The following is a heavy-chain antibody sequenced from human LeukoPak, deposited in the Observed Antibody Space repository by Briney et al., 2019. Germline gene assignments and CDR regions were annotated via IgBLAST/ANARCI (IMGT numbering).Heavy chain of an antibody. CDR3: AKGLNYYDGSGYPS. J-gene: IGHJ4*02. D-gene: IGHD3-22*01. CDR1: GFTFSRYG. Sequence: GGSLRLSCAASGFTFSRYGMHWVRQTPGKGLEWVTFIYYDGSEKYYADSVRGRFTISRDNSKNTLYLQMNSLRAEDTAVYYCAKGLNYYDGSGYPSWGQGTLVTVSS. V-gene: IGHV3-30*02. CDR2: IYYDGSEK.